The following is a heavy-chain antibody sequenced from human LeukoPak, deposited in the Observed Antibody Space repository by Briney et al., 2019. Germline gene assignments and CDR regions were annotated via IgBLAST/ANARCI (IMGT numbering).Heavy chain of an antibody. J-gene: IGHJ4*02. Sequence: PSETLSLTCTVSGGSFSSGSIYWGWLRQPPGKTLEWFGCMYDSGSTDYNPPHKSRVTISLDTSKNQLSLKLTSVTAADTAVYYCARMEAWMGISTGPRGFDYWGQGTLVTVSS. CDR1: GGSFSSGSIY. D-gene: IGHD2-2*01. CDR3: ARMEAWMGISTGPRGFDY. CDR2: MYDSGST. V-gene: IGHV4-61*01.